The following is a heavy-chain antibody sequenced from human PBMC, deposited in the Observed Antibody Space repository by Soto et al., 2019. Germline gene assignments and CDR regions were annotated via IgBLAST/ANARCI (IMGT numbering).Heavy chain of an antibody. CDR3: ARCHYSGSARTYGMDV. J-gene: IGHJ6*02. D-gene: IGHD3-10*01. Sequence: SETLSLTCAVYGGSFSGYYWSWIRQPPGKGLEWIGEINHSGSTNYNPSLKSRVTISVDTSKNQFSLKLSSVTAADTAVYYCARCHYSGSARTYGMDVWGQGTTVTVSS. CDR2: INHSGST. CDR1: GGSFSGYY. V-gene: IGHV4-34*01.